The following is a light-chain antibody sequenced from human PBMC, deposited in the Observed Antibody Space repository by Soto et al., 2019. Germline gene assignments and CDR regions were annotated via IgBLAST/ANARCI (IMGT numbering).Light chain of an antibody. CDR3: QHYGSALFT. V-gene: IGKV3-20*01. CDR2: GAS. J-gene: IGKJ3*01. Sequence: EIVLTQSPATLSLSPGERATLSCRASQSFSSSYLAWYQQKPGQAPRLLIYGASSRATGIPDRFSGSGSGTDFTLTISSLEPEDFALYYCQHYGSALFTIGPGTKVDVK. CDR1: QSFSSSY.